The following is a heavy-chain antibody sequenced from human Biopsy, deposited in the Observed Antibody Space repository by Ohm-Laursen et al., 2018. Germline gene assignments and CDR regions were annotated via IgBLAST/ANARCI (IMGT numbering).Heavy chain of an antibody. CDR1: GDSISIYY. CDR2: FYYSGST. CDR3: ARARIKTSGVLIPETYYFDS. V-gene: IGHV4-59*01. J-gene: IGHJ4*02. Sequence: TLSLTWNVSGDSISIYYWSWIRQPPGKGLEWIGNFYYSGSTNYNPSLKSRITMSLDRSKSQVSLRMNSVTAADTAVYYSARARIKTSGVLIPETYYFDSWGQGTLVTVSS. D-gene: IGHD3-3*01.